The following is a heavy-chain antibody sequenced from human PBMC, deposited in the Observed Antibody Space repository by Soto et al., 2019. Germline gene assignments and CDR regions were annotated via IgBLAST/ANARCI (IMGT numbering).Heavy chain of an antibody. D-gene: IGHD3-3*01. CDR3: AKEPYYDFWSGDEYYFDY. V-gene: IGHV3-23*01. Sequence: EVQLLESGGGLVQPGGSLRLSCAASGFTFSSYAMSWVRQAPGKGLEWVSAISGSGGSTYYADSVKGRFTISRDNSKNTLYLQMNSLRAEDTAVYYCAKEPYYDFWSGDEYYFDYWGQGTLVTVSS. J-gene: IGHJ4*02. CDR2: ISGSGGST. CDR1: GFTFSSYA.